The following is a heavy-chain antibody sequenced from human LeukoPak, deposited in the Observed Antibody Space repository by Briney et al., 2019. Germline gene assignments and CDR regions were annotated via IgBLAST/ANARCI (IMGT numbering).Heavy chain of an antibody. J-gene: IGHJ4*02. CDR1: GGSISSSIYY. CDR3: ATTYYYDSSGYSPFSFDY. Sequence: SETLSLTCTVSGGSISSSIYYWGWIRQPPGKGLERIGSIYYSGSTYYNPSLKSRVTISVDTSKNQFSLKLSSVTAADTAVYYCATTYYYDSSGYSPFSFDYWGQGTLVTVSS. V-gene: IGHV4-39*01. D-gene: IGHD3-22*01. CDR2: IYYSGST.